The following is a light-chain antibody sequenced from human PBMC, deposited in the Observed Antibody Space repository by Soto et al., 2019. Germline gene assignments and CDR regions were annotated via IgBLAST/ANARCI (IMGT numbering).Light chain of an antibody. Sequence: EVLMTQSPATLSVSPGEIATLCCRASQSVSTNLAWYQQKPGQAPRLLIYGASTRATGIPDRFSASGSGTDFTLTINRLETEDFAVYYCQQYSESPMTLGKGTK. J-gene: IGKJ1*01. CDR1: QSVSTN. CDR2: GAS. CDR3: QQYSESPMT. V-gene: IGKV3D-15*01.